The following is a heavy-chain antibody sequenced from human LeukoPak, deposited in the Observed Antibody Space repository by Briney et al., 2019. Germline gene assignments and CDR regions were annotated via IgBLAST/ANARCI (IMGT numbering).Heavy chain of an antibody. Sequence: GGSLRLSCAASGFTVSSNYLSWVRQAPGKGLEWVSVLYSGGTTNYADSVKGRFTISRDNSKNTLYLQMTSLRAEDTAVYHCARGSMRAFDIWGQGTMVTVSS. V-gene: IGHV3-53*01. D-gene: IGHD2/OR15-2a*01. CDR2: LYSGGTT. CDR1: GFTVSSNY. CDR3: ARGSMRAFDI. J-gene: IGHJ3*02.